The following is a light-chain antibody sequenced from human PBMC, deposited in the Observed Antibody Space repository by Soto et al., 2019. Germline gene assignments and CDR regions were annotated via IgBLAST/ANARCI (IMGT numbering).Light chain of an antibody. CDR2: GAS. CDR3: QQYDSWPPT. Sequence: EIVMTQSPATVSVSPGERGTLSCRASQSIRSKLAWYQQRHGQAPTXLIYGASTRATGVPATFRGSGSGTEFTITINSLKSEDFDLYWCQQYDSWPPTFGGGTKVDIK. J-gene: IGKJ4*01. V-gene: IGKV3-15*01. CDR1: QSIRSK.